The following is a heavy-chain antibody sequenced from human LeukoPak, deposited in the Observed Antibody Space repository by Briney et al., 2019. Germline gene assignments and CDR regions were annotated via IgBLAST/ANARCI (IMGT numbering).Heavy chain of an antibody. D-gene: IGHD3-22*01. Sequence: SETLSLTCNVSGAYISNYYWTWVRQPAAQGLEWIGRLHASESTIYNPSLKSRVTLSIDTSKDQLSLTLTSVTAADSAVYYCATLSIGADFDVWGQGTVVTVSS. V-gene: IGHV4-4*07. CDR1: GAYISNYY. J-gene: IGHJ3*01. CDR3: ATLSIGADFDV. CDR2: LHASEST.